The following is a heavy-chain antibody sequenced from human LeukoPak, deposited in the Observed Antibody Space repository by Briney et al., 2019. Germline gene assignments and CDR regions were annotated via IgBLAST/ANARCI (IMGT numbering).Heavy chain of an antibody. D-gene: IGHD4-17*01. CDR3: AKGGDYGSINWFDP. J-gene: IGHJ5*02. Sequence: SETLSLTCTVSGGSISSYYWSWIRQPPGKGLEWIGYVSYSGRTNYNPSLNSRVTISIDTSKNQFSLRLSSVTAAATAVYYCAKGGDYGSINWFDPWGQGTLVTVSS. CDR1: GGSISSYY. CDR2: VSYSGRT. V-gene: IGHV4-59*01.